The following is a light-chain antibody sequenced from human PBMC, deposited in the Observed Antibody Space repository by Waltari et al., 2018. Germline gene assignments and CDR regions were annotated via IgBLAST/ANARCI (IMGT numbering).Light chain of an antibody. CDR3: SSYTTSSTVV. CDR2: EVS. J-gene: IGLJ3*02. Sequence: QSALTQPASVSGSPGQSITISCTGISSDVGGYNYVSWYQQHPGKAPKLMIYEVSNRPSGLSNRFSGSKSGNTASLTISGLQAEDEADYYCSSYTTSSTVVFGGGTKLTVL. CDR1: SSDVGGYNY. V-gene: IGLV2-14*01.